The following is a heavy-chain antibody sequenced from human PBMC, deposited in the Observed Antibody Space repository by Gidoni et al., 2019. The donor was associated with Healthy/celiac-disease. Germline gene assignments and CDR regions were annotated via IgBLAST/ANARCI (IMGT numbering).Heavy chain of an antibody. Sequence: QVQLVESGGGVVQPGRSLRLSCAASGFTFSSYGMHWVRQVPGKGLAWVAVIWYDGSNKYYADSVKGRFTISRDNSKNTLYLQMNSLRAEDTAVYYCARDYDFWSGYYTFPSTWGQGTLVTVSS. CDR1: GFTFSSYG. V-gene: IGHV3-33*01. CDR2: IWYDGSNK. D-gene: IGHD3-3*01. CDR3: ARDYDFWSGYYTFPST. J-gene: IGHJ5*02.